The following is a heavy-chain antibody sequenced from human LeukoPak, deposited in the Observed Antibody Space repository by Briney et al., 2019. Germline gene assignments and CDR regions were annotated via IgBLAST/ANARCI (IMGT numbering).Heavy chain of an antibody. D-gene: IGHD6-25*01. CDR3: ARHTDGSSDRPRGDFDY. J-gene: IGHJ4*02. CDR1: GYKFSDYW. V-gene: IGHV5-51*01. Sequence: GESLKISCRVSGYKFSDYWIGWVRQLPGKGLDWMGIIYPYNSETRYSPSFQGQVTISVDMSISTAYQQWSSLKASDTAMYYCARHTDGSSDRPRGDFDYWGQGTLVTVSS. CDR2: IYPYNSET.